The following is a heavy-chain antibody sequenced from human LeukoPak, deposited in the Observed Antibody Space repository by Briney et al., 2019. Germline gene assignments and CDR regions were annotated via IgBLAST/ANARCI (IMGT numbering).Heavy chain of an antibody. Sequence: ASVKVSCKASGYTFTGYYMHWVRQAPGQGLEWMGWINPNSGGTNYAQKFQGRVTMTRDTSISTAYMELSRLRSDDTAVYYCARHSSGWYGGNWFDPWGQGTPVTVSS. CDR1: GYTFTGYY. J-gene: IGHJ5*02. V-gene: IGHV1-2*02. D-gene: IGHD6-19*01. CDR2: INPNSGGT. CDR3: ARHSSGWYGGNWFDP.